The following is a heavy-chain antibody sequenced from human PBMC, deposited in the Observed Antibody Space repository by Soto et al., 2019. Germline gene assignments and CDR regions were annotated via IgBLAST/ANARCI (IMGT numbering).Heavy chain of an antibody. J-gene: IGHJ4*02. D-gene: IGHD2-8*02. V-gene: IGHV1-2*04. CDR2: INPNSGGT. Sequence: ASVKVSCKASGYTFTGYHMHWVRQAPGQGLEWMGWINPNSGGTNYAQKFQGWVTMTRDTSISTAYMELSRLRSDDTAVYYCARGSLVARGRAGSSKYWGQGTLVTVSS. CDR1: GYTFTGYH. CDR3: ARGSLVARGRAGSSKY.